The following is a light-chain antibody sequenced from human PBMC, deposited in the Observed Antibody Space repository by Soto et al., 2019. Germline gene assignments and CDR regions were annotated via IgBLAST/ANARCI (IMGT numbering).Light chain of an antibody. CDR3: QSYDTGLSGVV. CDR1: SSNIGSHFD. CDR2: GNI. J-gene: IGLJ2*01. V-gene: IGLV1-40*01. Sequence: QSVLTQPPSVSGAPGQTVTISCTGTSSNIGSHFDVHWYQHLPGTVPKLLIYGNIHRPSGVPDRFSGSKSATSTSLAITGLQAEDEADYYCQSYDTGLSGVVFGGGTKLTVL.